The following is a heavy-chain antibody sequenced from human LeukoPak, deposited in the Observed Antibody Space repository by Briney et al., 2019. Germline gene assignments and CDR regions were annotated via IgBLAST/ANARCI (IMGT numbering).Heavy chain of an antibody. J-gene: IGHJ4*02. D-gene: IGHD3-10*01. CDR2: IGSSGSTI. V-gene: IGHV3-48*03. CDR1: GFTFSSYE. Sequence: GGSLRLSCAASGFTFSSYEMNWVRQAPGKGLEWVSYIGSSGSTIYYADSVKGRFTISRDNAKNSLYLQMNSLRAEDTAVYYCARDSGRHGFDYWGQGALVTVSS. CDR3: ARDSGRHGFDY.